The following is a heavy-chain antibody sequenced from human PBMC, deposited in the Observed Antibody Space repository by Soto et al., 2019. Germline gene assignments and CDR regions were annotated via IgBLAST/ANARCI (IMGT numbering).Heavy chain of an antibody. V-gene: IGHV1-69*08. D-gene: IGHD2-2*01. CDR1: GGTFSRYS. CDR3: AREDRDRETGLVPAAIDGMDV. Sequence: QVQLVQSGAEVKKPGSSVKVSCNASGGTFSRYSITWVRQAPGHGLEWIGRIIPIFGIASYAQKFQGRDTMTADKSTSTASMKLTSLRSDDTAVYYCAREDRDRETGLVPAAIDGMDVWGQGTTVTVSS. CDR2: IIPIFGIA. J-gene: IGHJ6*02.